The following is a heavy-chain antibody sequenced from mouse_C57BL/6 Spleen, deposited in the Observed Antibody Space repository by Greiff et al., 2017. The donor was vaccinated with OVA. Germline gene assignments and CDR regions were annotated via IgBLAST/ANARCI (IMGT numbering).Heavy chain of an antibody. D-gene: IGHD4-1*01. J-gene: IGHJ2*01. CDR1: GYTFTSYW. V-gene: IGHV1-64*01. Sequence: QVQLKQPGAELVKPGASVKLSCKASGYTFTSYWMHWVKQRPGQGLEWIGMIHPNSGSTNYNEKFKGKATVTVDKSSSTAYMQLSSLTSEDSAVYYCARSRLTGDFDYWGQGTTLTVSS. CDR3: ARSRLTGDFDY. CDR2: IHPNSGST.